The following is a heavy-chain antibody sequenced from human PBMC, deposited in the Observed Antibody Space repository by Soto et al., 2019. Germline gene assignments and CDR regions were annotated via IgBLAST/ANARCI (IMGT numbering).Heavy chain of an antibody. D-gene: IGHD6-13*01. J-gene: IGHJ6*03. CDR2: INPNSGGT. V-gene: IGHV1-2*04. Sequence: SVKVSCKASGYTFTGYYMHWVRQAPGQGLEWMGWINPNSGGTNYAQKFQGWVTMTRDTSISTAYMELSRLRSDDTAVYYCARGIAAAGTYYMDVWGQGTTVTVSS. CDR1: GYTFTGYY. CDR3: ARGIAAAGTYYMDV.